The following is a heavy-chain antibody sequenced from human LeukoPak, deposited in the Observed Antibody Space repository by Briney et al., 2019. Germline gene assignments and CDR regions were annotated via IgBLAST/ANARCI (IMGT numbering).Heavy chain of an antibody. D-gene: IGHD6-19*01. CDR2: ISSSSSTI. V-gene: IGHV3-48*04. CDR3: ARSSCGWYNGWFDP. J-gene: IGHJ5*02. CDR1: GFTFSSYS. Sequence: GGSLRLSCAASGFTFSSYSMNWVRQAPGKGLEWVSYISSSSSTIYHADSVKGRFTISRDNAKNSLYLQMNSLRAEDTAVYYCARSSCGWYNGWFDPWGQGTLVTVSS.